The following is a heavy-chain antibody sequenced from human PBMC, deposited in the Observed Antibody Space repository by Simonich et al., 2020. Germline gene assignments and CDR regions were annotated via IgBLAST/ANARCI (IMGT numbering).Heavy chain of an antibody. D-gene: IGHD6-13*01. CDR3: ARDAAGDY. V-gene: IGHV3-21*01. CDR2: MSIRSSYI. CDR1: GFTFSSYS. J-gene: IGHJ4*02. Sequence: EVQLVESGGGLVKPGGSLRLSCAASGFTFSSYSMTWVRQAPGKGLEWVSSMSIRSSYIYYADSVKGRFTISRDNAKNSLYLQMNSLRAEDTAVYYCARDAAGDYWGQGTLVTVSS.